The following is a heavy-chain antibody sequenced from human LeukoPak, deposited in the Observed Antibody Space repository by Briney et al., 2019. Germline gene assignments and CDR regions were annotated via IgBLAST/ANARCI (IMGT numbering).Heavy chain of an antibody. D-gene: IGHD6-19*01. Sequence: SETLSLTCTVSGYSISSGYYWGWIRQPPGKGLEWIGSIFHSGSTYYNPSLKSRVTISVDTSKNQSSLKLSSVTAADTAVYYCASLAAQHWGQGTLVTVSS. CDR3: ASLAAQH. J-gene: IGHJ4*02. CDR2: IFHSGST. V-gene: IGHV4-38-2*02. CDR1: GYSISSGYY.